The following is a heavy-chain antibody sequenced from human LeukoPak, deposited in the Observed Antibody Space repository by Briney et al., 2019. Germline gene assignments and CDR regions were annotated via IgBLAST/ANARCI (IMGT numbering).Heavy chain of an antibody. CDR2: IWYDGSNK. V-gene: IGHV3-33*06. CDR3: AKDKTSIAAAGTIDY. CDR1: GFTFSSYG. D-gene: IGHD6-13*01. Sequence: PGGSLRLSCAASGFTFSSYGMHWVRQAPGKGLEWVAVIWYDGSNKYYADSVKGRFTISRDNSKNTLYLQMNSLRAEDTAVYYCAKDKTSIAAAGTIDYWGQGTLVTVSS. J-gene: IGHJ4*02.